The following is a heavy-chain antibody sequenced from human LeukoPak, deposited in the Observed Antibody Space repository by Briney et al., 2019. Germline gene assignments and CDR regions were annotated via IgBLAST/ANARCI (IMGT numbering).Heavy chain of an antibody. D-gene: IGHD2-2*01. Sequence: ASVKVSCKASGYTFTGYYMHWVRQAPGQGLEWMGWINPNSGGTNYAQKFQGRVTMTRDTSISTAYMELSRLRSDDTAVYYCARVPHPYQHWPNDAFDIWGQGTMVTVSS. J-gene: IGHJ3*02. CDR2: INPNSGGT. V-gene: IGHV1-2*02. CDR1: GYTFTGYY. CDR3: ARVPHPYQHWPNDAFDI.